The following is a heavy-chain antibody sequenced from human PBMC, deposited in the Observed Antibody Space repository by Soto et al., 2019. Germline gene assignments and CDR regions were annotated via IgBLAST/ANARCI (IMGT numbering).Heavy chain of an antibody. CDR1: GASIYTYY. J-gene: IGHJ4*02. D-gene: IGHD6-13*01. CDR3: GRQSTGYSVEVDY. Sequence: PSETLSLTCNVSGASIYTYYWNWIRQSPGKGLEWIGYISDGGSTNYNPSLESRVTMSVDTSKNQFSLKLTSVTAADTAVYYCGRQSTGYSVEVDYWGQGTLVTVSS. V-gene: IGHV4-59*08. CDR2: ISDGGST.